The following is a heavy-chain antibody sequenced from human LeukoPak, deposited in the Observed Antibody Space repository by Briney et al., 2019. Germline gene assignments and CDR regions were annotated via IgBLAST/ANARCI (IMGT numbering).Heavy chain of an antibody. V-gene: IGHV3-64*01. CDR1: GFTFSGYA. J-gene: IGHJ4*02. CDR2: ISSYGDTT. CDR3: VRGYNYRRFLDY. D-gene: IGHD1-1*01. Sequence: GGSLRLSCAASGFTFSGYAMHWVRQAPGKGLEYVSAISSYGDTTYYANSVKGRFTISRDNSKSTLSLQMGSLRADDMAVYYCVRGYNYRRFLDYWGQGTRDSVSS.